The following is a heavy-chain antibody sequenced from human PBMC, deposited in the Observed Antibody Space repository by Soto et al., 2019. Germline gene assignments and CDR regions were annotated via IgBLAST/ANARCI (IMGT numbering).Heavy chain of an antibody. V-gene: IGHV1-58*01. Sequence: ASVKVSCKASGFTFTSSAVQWVRQARGQRLEWIGWIVVGSGNTNYAQKFQERVTITRDMSTSTAYMELRSLRSDDTAVYYCARGYSSSWYYYYGMDVWGQGTTVTVSS. J-gene: IGHJ6*02. CDR3: ARGYSSSWYYYYGMDV. D-gene: IGHD6-13*01. CDR1: GFTFTSSA. CDR2: IVVGSGNT.